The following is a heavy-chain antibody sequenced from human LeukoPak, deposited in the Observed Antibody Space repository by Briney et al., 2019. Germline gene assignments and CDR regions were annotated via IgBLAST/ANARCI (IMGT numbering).Heavy chain of an antibody. J-gene: IGHJ4*02. CDR2: IYYRGNT. Sequence: SETLSLTCTVSGGSISSYYWSWIRQPPGKGLEWIGYIYYRGNTNYNPSLKSRVTISVDTSKNKFYLKMSSVTAADTAVYYCARGGYNILTGPLDYWGQGTLVTVSS. CDR1: GGSISSYY. D-gene: IGHD3-9*01. V-gene: IGHV4-59*01. CDR3: ARGGYNILTGPLDY.